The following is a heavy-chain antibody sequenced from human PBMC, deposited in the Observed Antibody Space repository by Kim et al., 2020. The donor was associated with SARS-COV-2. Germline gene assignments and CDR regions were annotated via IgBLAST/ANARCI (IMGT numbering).Heavy chain of an antibody. V-gene: IGHV3-33*01. Sequence: GGSLRLSCAASGFTFSSYGMHWVRQAPGKGLEWVAVIWYDGSNKYYADSVKDRFTISRDNSKNTLYLQMNSLRAEDTAVYYCARVPYDFWSGYADYFDYWGQGTLVTVSS. CDR2: IWYDGSNK. D-gene: IGHD3-3*01. CDR1: GFTFSSYG. J-gene: IGHJ4*02. CDR3: ARVPYDFWSGYADYFDY.